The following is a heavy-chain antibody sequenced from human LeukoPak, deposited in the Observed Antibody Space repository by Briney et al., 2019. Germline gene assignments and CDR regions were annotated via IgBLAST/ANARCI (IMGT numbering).Heavy chain of an antibody. CDR1: GFTFSSYA. CDR3: ARGLGLSS. V-gene: IGHV3-13*04. J-gene: IGHJ4*02. D-gene: IGHD3-16*01. CDR2: IGTAGDT. Sequence: GGSLRLSCAASGFTFSSYAMHWVRQTTGKGLEWVSTIGTAGDTYYPGSVKGRFTISRDNAKTSLYLQMNSLRDGDTAVYYCARGLGLSSWGRGTLVTASS.